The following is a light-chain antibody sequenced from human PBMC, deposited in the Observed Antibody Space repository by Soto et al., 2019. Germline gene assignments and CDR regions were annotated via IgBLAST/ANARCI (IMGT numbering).Light chain of an antibody. CDR3: HQTSNIPFT. CDR2: ATS. J-gene: IGKJ4*01. Sequence: DIPMTQSPSSLSASVGDRVTITCRASQNIRRYLNWYQQKQGKAPKLLIYATSSLQSGVPSRFSGSGSGADFTLTISSLQPEDFATYYCHQTSNIPFTFRGGTKVEN. V-gene: IGKV1-39*01. CDR1: QNIRRY.